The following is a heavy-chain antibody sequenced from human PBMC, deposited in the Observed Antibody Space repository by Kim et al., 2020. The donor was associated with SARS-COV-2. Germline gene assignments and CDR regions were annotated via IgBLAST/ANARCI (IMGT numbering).Heavy chain of an antibody. J-gene: IGHJ2*01. CDR1: GFTFSSYA. D-gene: IGHD3-3*01. V-gene: IGHV3-23*01. CDR3: AKALELFGVVIQTNWYFDL. CDR2: ISGSGGST. Sequence: GGSLRLSCAASGFTFSSYAMSWVRQAPGKGLEWVSAISGSGGSTYYADSVKGRFTISRDNSKNTLYLQMNSLRAEDTAVYYCAKALELFGVVIQTNWYFDLWGRGTLVTVSS.